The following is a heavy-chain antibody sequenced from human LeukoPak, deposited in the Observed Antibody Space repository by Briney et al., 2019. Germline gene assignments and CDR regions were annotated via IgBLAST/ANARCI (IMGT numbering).Heavy chain of an antibody. Sequence: SETLSLTCTVSGDSIHSHFYGWIRQPAGKGLEWIGRTHTNGNTLYNPSLKSRVTMSVDTSKSQFSLRLTSVTAADTAFYYCVRGNYTDGGRNWFDPWGQGRLVTVSS. J-gene: IGHJ5*02. D-gene: IGHD1-7*01. CDR2: THTNGNT. V-gene: IGHV4-4*07. CDR1: GDSIHSHF. CDR3: VRGNYTDGGRNWFDP.